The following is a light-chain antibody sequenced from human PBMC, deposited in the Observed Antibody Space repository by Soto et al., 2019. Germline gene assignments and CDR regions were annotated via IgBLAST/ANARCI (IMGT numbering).Light chain of an antibody. V-gene: IGLV1-40*01. CDR3: QSFDSNLSGYV. CDR2: GNS. J-gene: IGLJ1*01. CDR1: SSNNGAGYD. Sequence: QSVLTQPPSVSGAPGQRVTISCTGSSSNNGAGYDVHWYQQFPGTAPKLLIYGNSNRPSGVPDRFSGSKSGASASLAITGLHAEDEADYYCQSFDSNLSGYVFGTGTKLTVL.